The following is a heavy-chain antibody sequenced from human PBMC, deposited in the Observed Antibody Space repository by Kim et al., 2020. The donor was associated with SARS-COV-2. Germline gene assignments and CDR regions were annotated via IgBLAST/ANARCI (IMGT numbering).Heavy chain of an antibody. D-gene: IGHD6-13*01. Sequence: SDAQKLQGRVTMTRDTSTSTVYMELSSLRSEDTAVYYCARDKAYSSLPGYWGQGTLVTVSS. J-gene: IGHJ4*02. CDR3: ARDKAYSSLPGY. V-gene: IGHV1-46*04.